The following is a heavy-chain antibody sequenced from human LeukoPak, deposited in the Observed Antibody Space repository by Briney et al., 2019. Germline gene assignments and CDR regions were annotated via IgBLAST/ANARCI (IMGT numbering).Heavy chain of an antibody. J-gene: IGHJ4*02. CDR1: GYTLTELS. Sequence: ASVKVSCKVSGYTLTELSMHWVRQAPGKGLEWMGGFDPEDGETIYAQKFQGRVTMTEDTSTSTVYMELSSLRSEDTAVYYCARGFVEYSSSSDPDYWGQGTLVTVSS. V-gene: IGHV1-24*01. D-gene: IGHD6-6*01. CDR3: ARGFVEYSSSSDPDY. CDR2: FDPEDGET.